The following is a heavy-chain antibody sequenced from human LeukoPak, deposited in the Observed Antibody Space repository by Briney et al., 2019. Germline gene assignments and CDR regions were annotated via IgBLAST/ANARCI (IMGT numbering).Heavy chain of an antibody. CDR1: GGSISSYY. CDR2: IYYSGST. Sequence: SETLSLTCTVSGGSISSYYWSWIRQPPGKGLEWIGYIYYSGSTNYNPSLKSRVTILVDTSKNQFSLKLSSATAADTAVYYCARGSAVAGPTRYDYWGQGTLVTVSS. CDR3: ARGSAVAGPTRYDY. J-gene: IGHJ4*02. D-gene: IGHD6-19*01. V-gene: IGHV4-59*01.